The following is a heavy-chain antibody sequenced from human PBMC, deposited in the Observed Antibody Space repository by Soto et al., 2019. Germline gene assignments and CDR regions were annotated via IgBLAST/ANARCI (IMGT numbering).Heavy chain of an antibody. CDR1: GFTVSSIY. D-gene: IGHD6-13*01. J-gene: IGHJ5*02. CDR3: ARDLRSAAGSFDP. Sequence: PGGSLRLSYAAFGFTVSSIYMSWVRQAPGKGLEWVSVIYSGGSTYYADSVKGRVTISRDNSKNTLYLQMNSLRAEDTAVYYCARDLRSAAGSFDPWGQGTLVTVSS. V-gene: IGHV3-53*01. CDR2: IYSGGST.